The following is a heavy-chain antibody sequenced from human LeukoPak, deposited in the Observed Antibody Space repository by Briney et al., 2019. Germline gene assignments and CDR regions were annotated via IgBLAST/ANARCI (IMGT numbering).Heavy chain of an antibody. CDR2: IYPADSDT. V-gene: IGHV5-51*01. D-gene: IGHD1-14*01. J-gene: IGHJ4*02. Sequence: GESLKISCKGSGYSFNGYWIGWVRQMSGKGLEWMGIIYPADSDTRYSPSFQGQVTFSVDRSTSTAYLQWSSLKASDSAMYYCARLRQYLAGPNRIFDYWGQGSLVTVSS. CDR1: GYSFNGYW. CDR3: ARLRQYLAGPNRIFDY.